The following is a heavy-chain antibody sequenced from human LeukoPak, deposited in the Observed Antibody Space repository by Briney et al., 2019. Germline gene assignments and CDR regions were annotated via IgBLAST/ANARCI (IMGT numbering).Heavy chain of an antibody. CDR2: IYTSGST. Sequence: PSETLSLTCTVSGGSISSYYWSWIRQPAGKGLEWIGRIYTSGSTNYNPSLKSRATMSVDTSKNQFSLKLSSVTAADTAVYYCARDMVSSGWYNDAFDIWGQGTMVTVSS. CDR3: ARDMVSSGWYNDAFDI. D-gene: IGHD6-19*01. CDR1: GGSISSYY. J-gene: IGHJ3*02. V-gene: IGHV4-4*07.